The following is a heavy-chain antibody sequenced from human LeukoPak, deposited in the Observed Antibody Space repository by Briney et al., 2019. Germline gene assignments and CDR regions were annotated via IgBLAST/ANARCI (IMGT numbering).Heavy chain of an antibody. Sequence: GASVKVSCKASGYTFTGYYMHWVRQAPGQGLEWMGWINPNSGGTNYAQKFQGRVTMTRDTSISTAYMELSRLRSDDTAVYYCARARLPGIAVAGTHYYYYGMDVWGQGTTVTVSS. V-gene: IGHV1-2*02. D-gene: IGHD6-19*01. CDR1: GYTFTGYY. CDR2: INPNSGGT. J-gene: IGHJ6*02. CDR3: ARARLPGIAVAGTHYYYYGMDV.